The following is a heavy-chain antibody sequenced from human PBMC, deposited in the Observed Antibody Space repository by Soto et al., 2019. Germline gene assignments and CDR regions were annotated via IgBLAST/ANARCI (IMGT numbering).Heavy chain of an antibody. V-gene: IGHV4-59*08. CDR2: IYHSGST. CDR1: GGSISTYY. CDR3: ATMGTPATGLYFFDY. Sequence: SETLSLTCTVSGGSISTYYWSWVRQPPGKGLEWIGYIYHSGSTNYNPSLESRVTMSVDTSKNQFSLNLSFVTAADTAVYYCATMGTPATGLYFFDYWGQGSLVTVSS. J-gene: IGHJ4*02. D-gene: IGHD2-15*01.